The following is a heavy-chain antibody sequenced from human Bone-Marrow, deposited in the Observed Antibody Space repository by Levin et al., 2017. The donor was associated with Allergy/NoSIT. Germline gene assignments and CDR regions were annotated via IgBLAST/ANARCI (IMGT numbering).Heavy chain of an antibody. Sequence: RASETLSLTCTVSGGSVSSGSYYWSWIRQPPGKGLEWIGYIYYSGSTNYNPSLKSRVTISVDTSKNQFSLKLSSVTAADTAVYYCARDLRYSSGRDNWFDPWGQGTLVTVSS. CDR1: GGSVSSGSYY. J-gene: IGHJ5*02. CDR3: ARDLRYSSGRDNWFDP. D-gene: IGHD6-19*01. CDR2: IYYSGST. V-gene: IGHV4-61*01.